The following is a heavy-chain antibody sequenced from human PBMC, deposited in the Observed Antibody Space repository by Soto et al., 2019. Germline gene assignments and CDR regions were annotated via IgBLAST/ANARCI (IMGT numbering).Heavy chain of an antibody. V-gene: IGHV3-30*18. Sequence: QVQLVESGGGVVQPGRSLRLSCAASGFTFSSYGMHWVRQAPGKGLEWVAVISYDGSNKYYADSVKGRFTISRDNSKNTLYLQMNSLRAEDTAVYYCAKDRVITMIVVVYGIDVWGQGTTVTVSS. CDR3: AKDRVITMIVVVYGIDV. CDR2: ISYDGSNK. CDR1: GFTFSSYG. J-gene: IGHJ6*02. D-gene: IGHD3-22*01.